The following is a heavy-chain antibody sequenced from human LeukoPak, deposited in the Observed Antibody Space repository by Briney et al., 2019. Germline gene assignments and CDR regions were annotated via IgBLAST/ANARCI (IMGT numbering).Heavy chain of an antibody. J-gene: IGHJ5*02. Sequence: ASVKVSCKASGYTFTGYCIHWVRQAPGQGLEWMGWINPNSGGTNYAQNFQGRVTMTRDTSISTAYMELSRLRSDDTAVYYCARRAKYYGDYSLWFDPWGQGTLVTVSS. CDR1: GYTFTGYC. CDR2: INPNSGGT. CDR3: ARRAKYYGDYSLWFDP. D-gene: IGHD4-17*01. V-gene: IGHV1-2*02.